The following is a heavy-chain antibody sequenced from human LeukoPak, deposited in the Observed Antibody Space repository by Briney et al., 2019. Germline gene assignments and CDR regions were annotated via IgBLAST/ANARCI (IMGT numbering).Heavy chain of an antibody. D-gene: IGHD3-16*01. CDR2: IYYSGST. J-gene: IGHJ6*03. V-gene: IGHV4-59*01. CDR3: ARNRLRFYYFYYMDV. CDR1: GGSISSYY. Sequence: SETLSLTCTVSGGSISSYYWSWIRQPPGKGLEWIGYIYYSGSTNYNPSLKSRVTISVDTSKNQFSLKLSSVTAADTAVYYCARNRLRFYYFYYMDVWGKGTMVTVSS.